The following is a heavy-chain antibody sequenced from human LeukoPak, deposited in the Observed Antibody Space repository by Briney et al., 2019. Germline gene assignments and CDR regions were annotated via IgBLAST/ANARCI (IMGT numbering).Heavy chain of an antibody. Sequence: GGSLRLSCAASGFTFSSYEMNWVRQAPGKGLEWVGRIKSKSDGGTIGYAAPVKGRFTISRDDSENTLYLQMNSLKTDDTAVYYCTTYDSSGYYPFAYWGQGTLVTVSS. D-gene: IGHD3-22*01. CDR2: IKSKSDGGTI. CDR1: GFTFSSYE. V-gene: IGHV3-15*01. J-gene: IGHJ4*02. CDR3: TTYDSSGYYPFAY.